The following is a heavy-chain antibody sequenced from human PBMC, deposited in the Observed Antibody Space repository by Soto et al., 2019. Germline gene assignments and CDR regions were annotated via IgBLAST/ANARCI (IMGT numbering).Heavy chain of an antibody. D-gene: IGHD2-15*01. Sequence: NPSETLSLTCTVSGGSISSGGYYWSWIRQHPGKGLEWIGYIYYSGSTYYNPSLKSRVTISVDTSKNQFSLKLSSVTAADTAVYYCARILLLGYCSGGSCPGAFDIWGQGTMVTVSS. V-gene: IGHV4-31*03. CDR1: GGSISSGGYY. CDR3: ARILLLGYCSGGSCPGAFDI. J-gene: IGHJ3*02. CDR2: IYYSGST.